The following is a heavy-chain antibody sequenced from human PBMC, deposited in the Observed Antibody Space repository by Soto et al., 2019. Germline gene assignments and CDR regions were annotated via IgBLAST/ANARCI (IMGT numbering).Heavy chain of an antibody. CDR2: IYYSGST. V-gene: IGHV4-39*01. CDR3: AKVPPGITVAWHFQQ. D-gene: IGHD6-19*01. Sequence: SETLSLTCTVSGVSISSSDYYWGLIRQPPGKGLEWIGSIYYSGSTYYNPSLKSRVTMSVDTSKNQFSLKLSSVTAADTAVYYCAKVPPGITVAWHFQQWGQGSLVTVSS. J-gene: IGHJ1*01. CDR1: GVSISSSDYY.